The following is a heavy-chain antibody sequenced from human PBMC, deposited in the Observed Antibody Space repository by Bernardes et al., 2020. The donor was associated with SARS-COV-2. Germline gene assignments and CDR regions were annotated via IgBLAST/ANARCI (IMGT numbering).Heavy chain of an antibody. J-gene: IGHJ4*02. D-gene: IGHD4-17*01. V-gene: IGHV6-1*01. CDR1: GDSVSSISAA. CDR3: ARDDTGYGDFGY. Sequence: SQTLSLTCAISGDSVSSISAAWTWIRQSPSRGLEWLGRTYYRSKWYTDYAVSVQSRITINPDTSKNQFSLLLNSVTPEDTAVYFCARDDTGYGDFGYWGQGTLVTVSS. CDR2: TYYRSKWYT.